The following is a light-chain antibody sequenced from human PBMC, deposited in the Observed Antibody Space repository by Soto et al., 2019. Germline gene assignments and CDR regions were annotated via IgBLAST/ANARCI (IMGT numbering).Light chain of an antibody. CDR2: GAS. CDR1: QSVRNN. J-gene: IGKJ1*01. V-gene: IGKV3-15*01. Sequence: EIVMTQSPATLSVSPGDRATLSCRASQSVRNNLAWYQQKPGQAPRLLIYGASTRATGIAARFSGSGSGTEFTLTINSLRSDDFAVYFCQHYHNWPPWTFGQGTKVEFK. CDR3: QHYHNWPPWT.